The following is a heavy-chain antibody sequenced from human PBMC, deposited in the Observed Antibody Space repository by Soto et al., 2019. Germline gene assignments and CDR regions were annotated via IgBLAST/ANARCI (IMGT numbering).Heavy chain of an antibody. V-gene: IGHV3-33*01. CDR2: IWYDGSNK. D-gene: IGHD3-10*01. CDR3: ARDGGLLWFGELTYYGMDV. Sequence: QVQLVESGGGVVQPGRSLRLSCAASGFTFSSYGMHWVRQAPGKGLEWVAVIWYDGSNKYYADSVKGRFTISRDNSKNTLYLQMKRLRAEDTAVYYCARDGGLLWFGELTYYGMDVWGQGTTVTVSS. CDR1: GFTFSSYG. J-gene: IGHJ6*02.